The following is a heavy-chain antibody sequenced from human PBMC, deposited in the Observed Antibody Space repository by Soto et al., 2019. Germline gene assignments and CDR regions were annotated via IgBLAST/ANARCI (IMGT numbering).Heavy chain of an antibody. V-gene: IGHV3-48*02. Sequence: GGSLRLSCAASGFTFSSYSMNWVRQAPGKGLEWVSYISSSSSTIYYADSVKGRFTISRDNAKNSLYLQMNSLRDEDTAVYYCARVPEGVGATTDSEYFQHWGQGTLVTVSS. CDR3: ARVPEGVGATTDSEYFQH. J-gene: IGHJ1*01. D-gene: IGHD1-26*01. CDR2: ISSSSSTI. CDR1: GFTFSSYS.